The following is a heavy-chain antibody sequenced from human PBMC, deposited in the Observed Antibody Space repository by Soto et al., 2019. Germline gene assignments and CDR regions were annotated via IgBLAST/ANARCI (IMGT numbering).Heavy chain of an antibody. J-gene: IGHJ6*02. CDR3: ARDMTGGYYYYGMDV. CDR2: IIPIFGTA. V-gene: IGHV1-69*13. D-gene: IGHD1-20*01. Sequence: ASVKVSFKASGGTFSSHAISWLRQAPGQGLEWMGGIIPIFGTANYAQKFQGRVTITADESTSTAYMELSSLRSEDTAVYYCARDMTGGYYYYGMDVWGQGTTVTVSS. CDR1: GGTFSSHA.